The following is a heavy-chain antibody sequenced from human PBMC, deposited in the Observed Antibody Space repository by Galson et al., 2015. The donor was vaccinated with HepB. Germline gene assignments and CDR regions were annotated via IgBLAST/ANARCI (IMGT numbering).Heavy chain of an antibody. CDR3: ARDDGSYFAGTFHY. Sequence: WVRQAPGQELEWMGWINPNSGGTNYAQNFQGRVTMTLDTSITTAYMELRRLRSDDTAVYYCARDDGSYFAGTFHYWGRGTLVTVSS. J-gene: IGHJ4*02. CDR2: INPNSGGT. V-gene: IGHV1-2*02. D-gene: IGHD1-26*01.